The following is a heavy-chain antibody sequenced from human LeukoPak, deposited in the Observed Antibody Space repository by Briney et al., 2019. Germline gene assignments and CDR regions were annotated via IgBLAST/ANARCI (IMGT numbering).Heavy chain of an antibody. Sequence: GGSLRLSCAASGFTFSGSAMHWVRQASGKGLEWVGRIRSKANSYATAYAASVKGRFTISRDDSKNTAYLRMNSLKTEDTAVYYCTRTPAFDIWGQGTMVTVSS. CDR2: IRSKANSYAT. V-gene: IGHV3-73*01. J-gene: IGHJ3*02. CDR1: GFTFSGSA. CDR3: TRTPAFDI.